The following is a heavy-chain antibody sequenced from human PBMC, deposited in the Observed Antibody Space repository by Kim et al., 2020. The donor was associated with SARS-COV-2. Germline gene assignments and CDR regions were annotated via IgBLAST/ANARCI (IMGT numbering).Heavy chain of an antibody. CDR1: GGTFSSYA. Sequence: SVKVSCKASGGTFSSYAISWVRQAPGQGLEWMGGIIPIFGTANYAQKFQGRVTITADESTSTAYMELSSLRSEDTAVYYCARGGDTMVRGQGWFDPWGQGTLVTVSS. CDR2: IIPIFGTA. D-gene: IGHD3-10*01. CDR3: ARGGDTMVRGQGWFDP. J-gene: IGHJ5*02. V-gene: IGHV1-69*13.